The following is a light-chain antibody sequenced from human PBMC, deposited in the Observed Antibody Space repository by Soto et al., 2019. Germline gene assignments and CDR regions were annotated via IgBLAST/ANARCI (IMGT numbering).Light chain of an antibody. CDR3: VTWDTSRRTGV. CDR2: NNN. Sequence: QSVLTQPASVSAAPGQKVTISCSGSRSNIGNNYVAWYQQFQATVPKLLIYNNNGRPSATPDRIFASATSTSATLIITCRQKGDDADYYCVTWDTSRRTGVFGAGTKLTVL. CDR1: RSNIGNNY. J-gene: IGLJ3*02. V-gene: IGLV1-51*01.